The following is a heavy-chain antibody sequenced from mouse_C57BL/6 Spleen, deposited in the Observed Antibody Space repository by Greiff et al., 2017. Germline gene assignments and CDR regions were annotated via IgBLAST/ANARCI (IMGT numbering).Heavy chain of an antibody. CDR3: TQGTYCSNYGGVCFDY. CDR2: IDPSDSET. J-gene: IGHJ2*03. D-gene: IGHD2-5*01. Sequence: QVQLQQPGAELVRPGSSVKLSCKASGYTFTSYWMHWVQQRPIQGLEWIGNIDPSDSETHYNQKFKDKATLTVDKSSSTAYMQLSSLTSEGSAVYYCTQGTYCSNYGGVCFDYWGQGTRLTVSS. CDR1: GYTFTSYW. V-gene: IGHV1-52*01.